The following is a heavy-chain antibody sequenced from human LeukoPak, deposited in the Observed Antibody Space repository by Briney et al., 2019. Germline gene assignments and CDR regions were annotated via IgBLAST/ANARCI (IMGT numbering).Heavy chain of an antibody. J-gene: IGHJ4*02. CDR3: ARSLAVAGKGPLDY. D-gene: IGHD6-19*01. CDR2: IYYSGST. CDR1: GGSISSSSYY. Sequence: SETLSLTCTVSGGSISSSSYYWGWIRQPPGKGLEWIGSIYYSGSTYYNPSLKSRVTMSVDTSKNQFSLKLSSVTAADTAVYYCARSLAVAGKGPLDYWGQGTLVTVSS. V-gene: IGHV4-39*01.